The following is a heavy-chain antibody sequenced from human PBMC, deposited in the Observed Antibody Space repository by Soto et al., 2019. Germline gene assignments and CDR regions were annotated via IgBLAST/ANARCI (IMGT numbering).Heavy chain of an antibody. CDR2: ISSTSSTI. CDR1: GFTFSSYS. CDR3: ARGNGSSADH. Sequence: EVQLVASGGGLAQPGGSLRLSCAASGFTFSSYSMNWVRQAPGKGLEWISYISSTSSTIYNVDSVRGRFTISRDNAKNSLDLQINSLRVEDTAVYYCARGNGSSADHWGKGILVTVSS. V-gene: IGHV3-48*01. J-gene: IGHJ4*02. D-gene: IGHD1-26*01.